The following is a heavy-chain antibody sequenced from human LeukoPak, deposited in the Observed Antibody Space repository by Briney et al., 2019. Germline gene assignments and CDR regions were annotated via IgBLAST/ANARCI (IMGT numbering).Heavy chain of an antibody. CDR3: ARARFIVVVPAAIDIDAFDI. J-gene: IGHJ3*02. V-gene: IGHV4-34*01. CDR2: INHSGST. D-gene: IGHD2-2*01. Sequence: SETLSLTCAVYGGSSSGYYWSWIRQPPGKGLEWIGEINHSGSTNYNPSLKSRVTISVDTSKNQFSLKLSSVSAADTAVYYCARARFIVVVPAAIDIDAFDIWGQGTMVTVSS. CDR1: GGSSSGYY.